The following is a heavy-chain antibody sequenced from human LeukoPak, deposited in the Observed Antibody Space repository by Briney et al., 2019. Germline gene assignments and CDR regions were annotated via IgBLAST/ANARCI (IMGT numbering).Heavy chain of an antibody. CDR1: GGSISSSSYY. D-gene: IGHD6-19*01. J-gene: IGHJ5*02. Sequence: TSETLSLTCTVSGGSISSSSYYWGWTRQPPGKGLEWIGSIYYSGSTYYNPSLKSRVTISVDTSTNQFSLKLSSVTAADTAVYYCARDRVAVAGSVGYWFDPWGQGTLVTVSS. CDR3: ARDRVAVAGSVGYWFDP. V-gene: IGHV4-39*07. CDR2: IYYSGST.